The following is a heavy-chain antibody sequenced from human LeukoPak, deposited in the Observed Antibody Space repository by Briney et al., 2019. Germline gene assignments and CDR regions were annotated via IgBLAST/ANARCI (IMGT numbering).Heavy chain of an antibody. CDR3: ARDSIYPRHCSGGSCYSSDP. V-gene: IGHV1-18*01. Sequence: ASVKVSCKASGYTFTSYGISWVRQAPGQGLEWMGWISAYNGNTNYAQKLQGRVTITRDTSTSTFYMELSSLRSEDTAVYYCARDSIYPRHCSGGSCYSSDPWGQGTLVTVSS. J-gene: IGHJ5*02. CDR1: GYTFTSYG. CDR2: ISAYNGNT. D-gene: IGHD2-15*01.